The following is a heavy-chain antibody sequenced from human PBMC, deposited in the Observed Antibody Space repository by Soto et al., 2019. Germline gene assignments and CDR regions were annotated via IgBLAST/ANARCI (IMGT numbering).Heavy chain of an antibody. J-gene: IGHJ6*02. Sequence: TLPLTCPGSGSSVRSGGYYWSRCRQNPRRPLEWMGHSYYSGNTTYTPALQRRLSISVDTSKHQSSLTLSSVPAADTAVYYCARDRLMARAGTARHHLGLQVRGQGTTVDVSS. CDR3: ARDRLMARAGTARHHLGLQV. CDR1: GSSVRSGGYY. CDR2: SYYSGNT. V-gene: IGHV4-31*03. D-gene: IGHD2-8*01.